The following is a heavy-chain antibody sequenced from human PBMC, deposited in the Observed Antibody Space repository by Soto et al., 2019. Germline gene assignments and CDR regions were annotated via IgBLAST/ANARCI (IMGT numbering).Heavy chain of an antibody. Sequence: QVQLVQSGAEVKKPGSSVKVSCKASGGTFSSYTISWVRQAPGQGLEWMGRIIPILGIANYAQKLQGRVTITADKYTSTAYMELSSLRSEDTAVYYCASDSSSWYPVRRIADEYFQHWGQGTLVTVSS. J-gene: IGHJ1*01. CDR2: IIPILGIA. CDR1: GGTFSSYT. CDR3: ASDSSSWYPVRRIADEYFQH. V-gene: IGHV1-69*02. D-gene: IGHD6-13*01.